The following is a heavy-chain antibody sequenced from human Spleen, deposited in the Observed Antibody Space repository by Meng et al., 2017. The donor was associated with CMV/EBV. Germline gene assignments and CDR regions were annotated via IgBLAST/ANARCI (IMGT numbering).Heavy chain of an antibody. D-gene: IGHD6-19*01. CDR3: ARGNSGREWFDP. CDR2: INHSGST. Sequence: QRLLQQGGEGLLKPSETLSLTWAGYGGSFSGYYWSWIRQPPGKGLEWIGEINHSGSTNYNPSLKSRVTISVDTSKNQFSLKLSSVTAADTAVYYCARGNSGREWFDPWGQGTLVTVSS. J-gene: IGHJ5*02. V-gene: IGHV4-34*01. CDR1: GGSFSGYY.